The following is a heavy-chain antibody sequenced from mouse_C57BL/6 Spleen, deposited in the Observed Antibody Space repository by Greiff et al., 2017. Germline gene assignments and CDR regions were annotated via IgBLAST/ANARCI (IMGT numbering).Heavy chain of an antibody. CDR2: IYPGGGYT. CDR1: GYTFTNYW. Sequence: VKLMESGAELVRPGTSVKMSCKASGYTFTNYWIGWAKQRPGHGLEWIGDIYPGGGYTKYNQKFKDKATLTADKSSSTAYMQLSSLTYEDSAVXYCARSGDLGRDFDYWGQGTTLTVSS. J-gene: IGHJ2*01. D-gene: IGHD3-2*02. CDR3: ARSGDLGRDFDY. V-gene: IGHV1-63*01.